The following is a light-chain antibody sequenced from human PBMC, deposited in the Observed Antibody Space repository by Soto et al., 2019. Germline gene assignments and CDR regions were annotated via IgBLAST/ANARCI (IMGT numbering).Light chain of an antibody. CDR1: QSISSY. V-gene: IGKV1-39*01. CDR3: QQSYSTIT. CDR2: AAS. J-gene: IGKJ5*01. Sequence: DIQMPPSPSSLSASVGDRVTITCRASQSISSYLNWYQQKPGKAPKLLIYAASSLQSGVPSRFSGSGSGTDFTLTISSLQPEDFATYYCQQSYSTITFGQGTRLESK.